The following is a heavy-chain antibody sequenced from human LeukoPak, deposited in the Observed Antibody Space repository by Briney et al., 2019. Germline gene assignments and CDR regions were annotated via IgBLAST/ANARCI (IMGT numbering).Heavy chain of an antibody. CDR1: GFTFSSYS. V-gene: IGHV3-43*02. CDR2: ISGDGGRT. J-gene: IGHJ4*02. CDR3: ANLKGRFDY. Sequence: GGSLRLSCAASGFTFSSYSMNWVRQAPGKGLEWVSLISGDGGRTNYADSVKGRFTISRDNSKNSLYLQMNSLRTEDTALYYCANLKGRFDYWGQGTLVTVSS.